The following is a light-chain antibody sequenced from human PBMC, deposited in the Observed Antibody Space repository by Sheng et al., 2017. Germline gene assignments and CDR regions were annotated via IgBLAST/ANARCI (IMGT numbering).Light chain of an antibody. CDR3: QVWDSSSDVV. J-gene: IGLJ2*01. Sequence: SYVVTQPPSVSVAPGQTARITCGGNNIGSESVHWYQQKPGQAPVLVVYDDYDRPSGIPERFSGSNSGNTATLTISRVEAGDEADYYCQVWDSSSDVVFGGGTKLTVL. CDR1: NIGSES. V-gene: IGLV3-21*02. CDR2: DDY.